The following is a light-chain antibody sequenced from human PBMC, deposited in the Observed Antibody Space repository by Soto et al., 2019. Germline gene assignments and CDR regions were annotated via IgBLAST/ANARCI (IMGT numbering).Light chain of an antibody. Sequence: QSVLTQPPSVSAAPGQKVTISCSGSSSNIGNNYVSWYQQLPGTAPKLLIYENHKLPSGIPDRFSGSKSGTSAALGITGLQTGDEADYYCGTWDTSLTAGVFGGGTKLTVL. V-gene: IGLV1-51*02. CDR1: SSNIGNNY. CDR2: ENH. CDR3: GTWDTSLTAGV. J-gene: IGLJ3*02.